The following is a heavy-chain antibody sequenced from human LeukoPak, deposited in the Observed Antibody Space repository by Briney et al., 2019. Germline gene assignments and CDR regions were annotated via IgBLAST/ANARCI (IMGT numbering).Heavy chain of an antibody. J-gene: IGHJ4*02. CDR2: INHSGST. CDR3: ARDSAQPLDY. V-gene: IGHV4-34*01. D-gene: IGHD3-10*01. Sequence: SETLSLTCAVYGGSFSGYYWSWIRQPPGKGLEWIGEINHSGSTNYNPSLKSRVTISGDTSKNQFSLKLSSVTAAGTAVYYCARDSAQPLDYWGQGTLVTVPS. CDR1: GGSFSGYY.